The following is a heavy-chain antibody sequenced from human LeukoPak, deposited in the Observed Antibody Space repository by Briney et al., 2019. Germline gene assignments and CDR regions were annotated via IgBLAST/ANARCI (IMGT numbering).Heavy chain of an antibody. Sequence: PSETLSLTCTVSGDSISSYYWSWIRQPPGKGLEWIGYIDYSGSTSYSPSLKSRVTMSVDTSKKQFSLKLTSVTAADTAVYYCAKSGSHYYYMDVWGKGTTVTVSS. V-gene: IGHV4-59*08. J-gene: IGHJ6*03. D-gene: IGHD3-10*01. CDR1: GDSISSYY. CDR2: IDYSGST. CDR3: AKSGSHYYYMDV.